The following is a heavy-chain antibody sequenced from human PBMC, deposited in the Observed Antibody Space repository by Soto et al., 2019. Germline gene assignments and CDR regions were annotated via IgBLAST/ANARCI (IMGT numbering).Heavy chain of an antibody. D-gene: IGHD3-16*01. J-gene: IGHJ4*02. Sequence: GGSLRLSCVASGFTFNSYWMSWVRQAPGKGLEWVADIKEDGSAQNSVDSVKGRFAISRDNAKNSVYLQMNSLRVDGTAMYYCVRDLALMADYWGQGTLVTVSS. CDR2: IKEDGSAQ. CDR1: GFTFNSYW. CDR3: VRDLALMADY. V-gene: IGHV3-7*01.